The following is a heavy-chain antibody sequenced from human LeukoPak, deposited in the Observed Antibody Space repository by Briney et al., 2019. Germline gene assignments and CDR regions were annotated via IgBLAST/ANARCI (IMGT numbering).Heavy chain of an antibody. D-gene: IGHD3-10*01. CDR2: IYYSGST. Sequence: SETLSLTCTVSGGSISSYYWSWIRQPPGKGLEWIGYIYYSGSTNYNPSLKSRVSISVDTSKNQFSLKLNFVTAADTAVYYCARGVGSGRFNYYGMDVWGQGTTVTVSS. V-gene: IGHV4-59*01. J-gene: IGHJ6*02. CDR3: ARGVGSGRFNYYGMDV. CDR1: GGSISSYY.